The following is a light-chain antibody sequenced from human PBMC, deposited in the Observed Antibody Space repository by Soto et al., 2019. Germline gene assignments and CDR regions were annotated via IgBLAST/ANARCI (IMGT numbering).Light chain of an antibody. J-gene: IGKJ2*01. Sequence: DIQMTQSQSSVSASVGDRVTITCRASQGISIWLAWYQQKPGKAPKLLIYAAFILQSGFPSRFRGSGSGTDFRLTISSLQHEDVATYYFQQDNSFPHTLRQSTKLVIK. CDR1: QGISIW. CDR2: AAF. V-gene: IGKV1-12*01. CDR3: QQDNSFPHT.